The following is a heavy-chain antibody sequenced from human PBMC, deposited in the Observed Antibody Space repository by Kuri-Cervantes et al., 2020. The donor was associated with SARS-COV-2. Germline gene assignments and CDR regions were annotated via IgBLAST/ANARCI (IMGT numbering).Heavy chain of an antibody. CDR1: GGSISSYY. CDR2: IYYSGST. V-gene: IGHV4-59*01. CDR3: AGGYPPTVTTRSYYYGMDV. Sequence: SETLSLTCTVSGGSISSYYWSWIRQPPGRGLEWIGYIYYSGSTNCNPSLKSRVTISVDTSKNQFSLKLSSVTAADTAVYYCAGGYPPTVTTRSYYYGMDVWGQGTTVTVSS. D-gene: IGHD4-11*01. J-gene: IGHJ6*02.